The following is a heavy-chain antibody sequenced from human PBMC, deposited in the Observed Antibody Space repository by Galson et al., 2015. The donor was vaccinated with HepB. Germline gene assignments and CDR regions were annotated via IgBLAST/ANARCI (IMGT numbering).Heavy chain of an antibody. V-gene: IGHV1-24*01. Sequence: SVKVSCKVSGYTLTELSMHWVRQAPGKGLEWMGGFDPEDGETIYAQKFQGRVTMTEDTSTDTAYMELSSLRSEDTAVYYCATISGWLRVVGAFDIWGQGTMVTVSS. CDR3: ATISGWLRVVGAFDI. J-gene: IGHJ3*02. CDR1: GYTLTELS. D-gene: IGHD6-19*01. CDR2: FDPEDGET.